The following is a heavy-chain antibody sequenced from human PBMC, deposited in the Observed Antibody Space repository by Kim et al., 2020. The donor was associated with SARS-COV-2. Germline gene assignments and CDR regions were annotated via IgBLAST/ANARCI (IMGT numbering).Heavy chain of an antibody. Sequence: SVKVSCKASGFTFTTPSVHWVRQARGQRLEWIGWIVVCSGDTKYTQNLQERLTITRDTSTGIAYMELSSLRFEDTAVYYCAAPEVLPGAFYGNDALDVWGQGTTVTVSS. J-gene: IGHJ3*01. CDR1: GFTFTTPS. CDR3: AAPEVLPGAFYGNDALDV. V-gene: IGHV1-58*01. D-gene: IGHD2-2*01. CDR2: IVVCSGDT.